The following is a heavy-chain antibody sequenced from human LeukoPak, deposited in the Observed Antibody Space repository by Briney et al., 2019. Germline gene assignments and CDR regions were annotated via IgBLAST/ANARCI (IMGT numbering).Heavy chain of an antibody. Sequence: PGGSLRLSCAASGFTFSSYGMHWVRQAPGKGLEWVSSISSSSSYIYYADSVKGRFTISRDNAKNSLYLQMNSLRAEDTAVYYCARDLSSTSSWATVPDYWGQGTLVTVSS. CDR1: GFTFSSYG. CDR3: ARDLSSTSSWATVPDY. J-gene: IGHJ4*02. V-gene: IGHV3-21*01. CDR2: ISSSSSYI. D-gene: IGHD2-2*01.